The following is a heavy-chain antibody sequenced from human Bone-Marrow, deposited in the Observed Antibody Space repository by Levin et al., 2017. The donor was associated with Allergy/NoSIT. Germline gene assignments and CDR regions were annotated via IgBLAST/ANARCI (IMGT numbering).Heavy chain of an antibody. CDR2: FFDSGSN. CDR1: GGSISSSGFF. V-gene: IGHV4-39*01. Sequence: SETLSLTCAVSGGSISSSGFFWGWIRQPPGKGLEWIGSFFDSGSNYYNSSLKSRVTMSVDTTKNHFSLKLTSVTAADTAVYYCARHDGEDGSRIGRFDPWGQGTLVLVSS. D-gene: IGHD3-10*01. CDR3: ARHDGEDGSRIGRFDP. J-gene: IGHJ5*02.